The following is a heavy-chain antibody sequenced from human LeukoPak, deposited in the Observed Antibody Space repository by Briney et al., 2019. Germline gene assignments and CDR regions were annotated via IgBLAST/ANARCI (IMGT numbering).Heavy chain of an antibody. CDR3: ARDPPVVPAAISYYYYGMDV. Sequence: GGSLRLSCAASGFTFSSYGMHWVRQAPGKGLEWVAVIWYDGSNKYYADSVKGRFTISRDNSKNTLYLQMNSLRAEDTAVYYCARDPPVVPAAISYYYYGMDVWGQGTTVTVSS. V-gene: IGHV3-33*01. CDR1: GFTFSSYG. D-gene: IGHD2-2*01. J-gene: IGHJ6*02. CDR2: IWYDGSNK.